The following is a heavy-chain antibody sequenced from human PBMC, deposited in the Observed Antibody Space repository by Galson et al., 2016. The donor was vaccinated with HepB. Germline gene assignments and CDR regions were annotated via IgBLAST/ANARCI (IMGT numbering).Heavy chain of an antibody. Sequence: PALVKPTQTLTLTCTSSGFSLTTTAVGVGWFRQPPGKALEWLAPIYWNDDNHYSPSLRSRLTLTKDTSKNNVVLTMTNMDPVDTATYYCAHGSGWLFDYWGQGTLVTVSS. CDR2: IYWNDDN. D-gene: IGHD6-19*01. J-gene: IGHJ4*02. V-gene: IGHV2-5*01. CDR3: AHGSGWLFDY. CDR1: GFSLTTTAVG.